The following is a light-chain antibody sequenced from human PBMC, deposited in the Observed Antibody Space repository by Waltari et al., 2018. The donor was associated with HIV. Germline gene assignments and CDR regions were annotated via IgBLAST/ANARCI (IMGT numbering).Light chain of an antibody. Sequence: QSALTQPASVSGSPGQSITISCSGSRSDVGGYNYVSWYQQHPGKAPKLMIYDVSDRPAGVSKRCSGSKSDKTASLTISGLQTEDEADYYCSSYTSSYTVIFGGGTKLTVL. CDR2: DVS. CDR3: SSYTSSYTVI. V-gene: IGLV2-14*01. J-gene: IGLJ2*01. CDR1: RSDVGGYNY.